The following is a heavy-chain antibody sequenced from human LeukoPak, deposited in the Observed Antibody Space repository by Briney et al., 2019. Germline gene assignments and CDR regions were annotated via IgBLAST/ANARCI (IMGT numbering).Heavy chain of an antibody. D-gene: IGHD3-9*01. CDR3: KGTIIDYYMDV. V-gene: IGHV3-15*01. CDR1: GFTFSSYE. Sequence: GGSLRLSCAASGFTFSSYEMNWVRQAPGKGLEWVGRIKSKADGGTTDYAAPVKGRFTISRDDSKNTLYLQMNSLKTEDTAVYYCKGTIIDYYMDVWGKGTTVTVSS. J-gene: IGHJ6*03. CDR2: IKSKADGGTT.